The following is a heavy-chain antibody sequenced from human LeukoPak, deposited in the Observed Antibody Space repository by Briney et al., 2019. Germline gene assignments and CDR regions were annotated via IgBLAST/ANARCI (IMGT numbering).Heavy chain of an antibody. D-gene: IGHD6-19*01. V-gene: IGHV4-59*12. CDR3: ARDDSSGSGGFDY. CDR1: GGSISSYY. J-gene: IGHJ4*02. Sequence: SETLSLTCTVSGGSISSYYWSWIRQPPGKGLEWIGYIYYSGSTNYNPSLKSRVTISVDTSKNQFSLKLSSVTAADTAVYYCARDDSSGSGGFDYWGQGTLVTVSS. CDR2: IYYSGST.